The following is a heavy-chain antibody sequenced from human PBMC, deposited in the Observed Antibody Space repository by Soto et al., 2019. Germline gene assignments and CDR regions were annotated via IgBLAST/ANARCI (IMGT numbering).Heavy chain of an antibody. CDR3: AMPHCGGGGCQLNCLQVFDS. V-gene: IGHV3-48*02. D-gene: IGHD2-21*01. Sequence: GGSLRLSCAASGFTFSSYSMNWVRQAPGKGLEWVSYVSSSSSTIYYADSVEGRFTISRDNAKNSLYLQLNSLRDEDAAVYYCAMPHCGGGGCQLNCLQVFDSWGQGTLVTVSS. CDR2: VSSSSSTI. CDR1: GFTFSSYS. J-gene: IGHJ4*02.